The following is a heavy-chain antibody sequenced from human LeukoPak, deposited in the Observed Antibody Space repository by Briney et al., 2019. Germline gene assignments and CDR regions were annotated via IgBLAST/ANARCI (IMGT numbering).Heavy chain of an antibody. CDR2: IHYSGST. D-gene: IGHD4-11*01. CDR1: GGSITNYY. CDR3: ARASVTYYYYYYMDV. J-gene: IGHJ6*03. Sequence: SETLSLTCTVSGGSITNYYWTWIRQPPGKGLEWIGYIHYSGSTNYNPSLKSRVTISVDTSKNQFSLKLSSVAAADTAVYYCARASVTYYYYYYMDVWGKGTTVTVSS. V-gene: IGHV4-59*01.